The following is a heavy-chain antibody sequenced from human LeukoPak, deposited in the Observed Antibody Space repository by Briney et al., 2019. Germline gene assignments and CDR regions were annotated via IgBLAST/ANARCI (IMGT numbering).Heavy chain of an antibody. V-gene: IGHV3-9*01. CDR3: AKDPAPYYYDSSGPFDY. D-gene: IGHD3-22*01. CDR2: ISWNSGSI. J-gene: IGHJ4*02. Sequence: GGSLRLSCAASGFTFDDYAMHWVRQAPGKGLEWVSGISWNSGSIGYADSVKGRFTISRDNAKNSLYLQMNSLRAEDTALYYCAKDPAPYYYDSSGPFDYWGQGTLVTVSS. CDR1: GFTFDDYA.